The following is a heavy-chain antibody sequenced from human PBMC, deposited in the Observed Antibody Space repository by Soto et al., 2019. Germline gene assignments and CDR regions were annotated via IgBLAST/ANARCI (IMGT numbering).Heavy chain of an antibody. CDR2: IYYSGSP. J-gene: IGHJ5*02. D-gene: IGHD3-22*01. CDR3: ARARYYDSSEWFDP. Sequence: PSETLSLTCSVSGGSISGGDDYWGWVRQPPGKGLEWIGSIYYSGSPYYNPSLRSRVTLSVDTAKNQFSLKLSSVTAADTAVYYCARARYYDSSEWFDPWGQGTLVTVSS. V-gene: IGHV4-39*07. CDR1: GGSISGGDDY.